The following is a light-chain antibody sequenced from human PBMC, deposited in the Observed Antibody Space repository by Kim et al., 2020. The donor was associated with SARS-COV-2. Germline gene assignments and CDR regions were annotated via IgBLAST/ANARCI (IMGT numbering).Light chain of an antibody. Sequence: GQRVTNACSGSSSNNGSNYVSWYQHRPGTAPKLLIYTDNQRPSGVPDRFSGSKSGTSASLAISGLQSEDEADYYCAAWDDGLRGRMFGGGTQLTVL. CDR1: SSNNGSNY. J-gene: IGLJ3*02. CDR2: TDN. V-gene: IGLV1-44*01. CDR3: AAWDDGLRGRM.